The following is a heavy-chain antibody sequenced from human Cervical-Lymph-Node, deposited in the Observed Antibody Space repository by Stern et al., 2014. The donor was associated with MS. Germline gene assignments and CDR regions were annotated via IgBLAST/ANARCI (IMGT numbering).Heavy chain of an antibody. CDR3: ARGRYSSGWYLFDY. D-gene: IGHD6-19*01. J-gene: IGHJ4*02. CDR2: ISSSSSYI. V-gene: IGHV3-21*01. Sequence: EVQLLESGGGLVQPGGSLRLSCAASGFTFSSSSMNWGRQAPGKVLEWFSSISSSSSYIYYADSVKGRFTISRDNAKNSLYLQMNSLRAEDTAVYYCARGRYSSGWYLFDYWGQGTLVTVSS. CDR1: GFTFSSSS.